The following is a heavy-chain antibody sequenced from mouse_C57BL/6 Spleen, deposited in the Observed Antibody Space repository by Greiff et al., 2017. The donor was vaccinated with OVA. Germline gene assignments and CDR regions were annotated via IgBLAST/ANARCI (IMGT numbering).Heavy chain of an antibody. V-gene: IGHV1-64*01. CDR3: ARNRGDGYYLWYFDV. CDR2: IHPNSGST. Sequence: VQLQQPGAELVKPGASVKLSCKASGYTFTSYWMHWVKQRPGQGLEWIGMIHPNSGSTNYNEKFKSKATLTVDKSSSTAYMQLSSLTSEDSAVYYCARNRGDGYYLWYFDVWGTGTTVTVSS. D-gene: IGHD2-3*01. J-gene: IGHJ1*03. CDR1: GYTFTSYW.